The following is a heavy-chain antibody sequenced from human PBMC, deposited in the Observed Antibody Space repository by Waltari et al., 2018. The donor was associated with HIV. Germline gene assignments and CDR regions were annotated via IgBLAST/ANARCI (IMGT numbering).Heavy chain of an antibody. CDR2: INAGNGNT. Sequence: QVQLVQSGAEVKKPGASVKVSCKASGYTFTSYAMHWVRQAPGQRLEWMGWINAGNGNTKYSQKFQGRVTITRDTSASTAYMELSSLRSEDTAVYYCARGGASSSWLPLAGDAEYFQHWGQGTLVTVSS. J-gene: IGHJ1*01. CDR3: ARGGASSSWLPLAGDAEYFQH. CDR1: GYTFTSYA. D-gene: IGHD6-13*01. V-gene: IGHV1-3*01.